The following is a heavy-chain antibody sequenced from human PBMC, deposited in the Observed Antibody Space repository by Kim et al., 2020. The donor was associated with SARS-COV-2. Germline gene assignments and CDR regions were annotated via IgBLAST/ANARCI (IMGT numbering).Heavy chain of an antibody. CDR2: IKQDGSEK. Sequence: GGSLRLSCAASGFTFSTYWMSWVRQAPGKGLEWVANIKQDGSEKYYADSVKGRFTISRDNAKNSLYLQVNRLRAEDTAVYYCATDMVHNSLDYWGQGTLVTVSS. V-gene: IGHV3-7*03. CDR3: ATDMVHNSLDY. J-gene: IGHJ4*02. CDR1: GFTFSTYW. D-gene: IGHD3-10*01.